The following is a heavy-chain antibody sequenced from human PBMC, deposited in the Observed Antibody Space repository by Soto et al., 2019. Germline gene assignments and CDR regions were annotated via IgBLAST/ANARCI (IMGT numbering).Heavy chain of an antibody. V-gene: IGHV3-23*01. CDR3: AKARCITTDCYVPDY. Sequence: EVQLLESRGGLVQPGGSLRLSCVASGFTFSTYTMSWVRQAPGKGLEWVSVISGSGGRPSYADSVQGRFSISRDNPKNTLYLQMNGLRGEDTARYYCAKARCITTDCYVPDYWGQGTLVTVSS. J-gene: IGHJ4*02. CDR2: ISGSGGRP. CDR1: GFTFSTYT. D-gene: IGHD3-10*01.